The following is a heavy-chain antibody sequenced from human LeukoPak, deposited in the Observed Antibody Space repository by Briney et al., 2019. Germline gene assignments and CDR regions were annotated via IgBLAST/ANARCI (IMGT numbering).Heavy chain of an antibody. CDR3: ARDLWDSSGYSFDS. V-gene: IGHV3-7*01. Sequence: GGSLRLSCAASGFTFSSYWMSWVRQAPGKGLEWVANIKQDGSEKYYVDSVKGRFTISRDNAKNSLYLQMSSLGAEDTAVYYCARDLWDSSGYSFDSWGQGTLVTVSS. CDR2: IKQDGSEK. J-gene: IGHJ4*02. D-gene: IGHD3-22*01. CDR1: GFTFSSYW.